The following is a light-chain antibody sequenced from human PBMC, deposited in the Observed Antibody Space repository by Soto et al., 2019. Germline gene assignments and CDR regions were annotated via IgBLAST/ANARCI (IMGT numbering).Light chain of an antibody. CDR2: GQS. Sequence: EIVMMQSPATLSVSPGERATLSCRASQSVSGDLAWYQQKPGQAPRLLIYGQSTRATGIPARFSGSGSGTEFTLTSSGLQSEDFAIYFFLRDKSGPITFGQGTRLEIK. J-gene: IGKJ5*01. V-gene: IGKV3-15*01. CDR3: LRDKSGPIT. CDR1: QSVSGD.